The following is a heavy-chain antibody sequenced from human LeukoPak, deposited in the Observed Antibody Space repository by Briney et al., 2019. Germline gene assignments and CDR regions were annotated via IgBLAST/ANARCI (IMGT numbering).Heavy chain of an antibody. CDR1: GFTFSDY. V-gene: IGHV3-11*01. J-gene: IGHJ3*02. CDR3: ARARLGYCSSTSCYLDAFDI. CDR2: ISSSGSTI. Sequence: GGSLRLSCAASGFTFSDYMSWIRQAPGKGLEWVSYISSSGSTIYYADSVKGRFTISRDNAKNSLYLQMNSLRAEDTAVYYCARARLGYCSSTSCYLDAFDIWGQGTMVTVSS. D-gene: IGHD2-2*01.